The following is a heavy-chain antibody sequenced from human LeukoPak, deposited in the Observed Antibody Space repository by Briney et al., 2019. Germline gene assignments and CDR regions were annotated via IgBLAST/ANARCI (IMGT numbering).Heavy chain of an antibody. CDR3: ARKPMSSSPWLMDAFDI. CDR1: GGSFSGYY. Sequence: SETLSLTCAVYGGSFSGYYWSWIRQPPGKGLEWIGEINHSGSTNYNPSLKSRVTISVDTSKNQFSLKLSSVTAADTAVYYCARKPMSSSPWLMDAFDIWGQGTMVTVSS. J-gene: IGHJ3*02. V-gene: IGHV4-34*01. D-gene: IGHD6-6*01. CDR2: INHSGST.